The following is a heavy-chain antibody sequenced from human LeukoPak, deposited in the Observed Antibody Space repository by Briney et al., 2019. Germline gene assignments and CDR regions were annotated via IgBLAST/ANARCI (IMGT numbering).Heavy chain of an antibody. Sequence: GESLKISCRGSGYSFPSYWIGWGRQMPGKGLEWMGIIYPGDSDTRYSPSFQGQVTISADKSISTAYLQWSSLTASDTAMYYCARSWMAEYGTVLVYWGQGTLVTVSS. CDR2: IYPGDSDT. J-gene: IGHJ4*02. CDR3: ARSWMAEYGTVLVY. V-gene: IGHV5-51*01. CDR1: GYSFPSYW. D-gene: IGHD5-24*01.